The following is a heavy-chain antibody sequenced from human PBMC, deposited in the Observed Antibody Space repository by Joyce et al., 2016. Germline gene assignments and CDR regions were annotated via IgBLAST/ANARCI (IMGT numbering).Heavy chain of an antibody. Sequence: DVQLVESGGGLAQPGGSLRLSCSASGFTFSNYWMQWVRQVPGKGLVWVSRIDIDGSTTNYADSLKGRFTISRDNAKSTLYLQMNGLRADDTAVYYCAREGGYCNDGNCYSFGFVDSWGQGTLVTVSS. CDR2: IDIDGSTT. V-gene: IGHV3-74*01. J-gene: IGHJ5*01. CDR1: GFTFSNYW. D-gene: IGHD2-15*01. CDR3: AREGGYCNDGNCYSFGFVDS.